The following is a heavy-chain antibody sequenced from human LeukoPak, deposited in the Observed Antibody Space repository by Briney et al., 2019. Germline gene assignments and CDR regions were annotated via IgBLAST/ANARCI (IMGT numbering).Heavy chain of an antibody. CDR1: GYTFPTFA. Sequence: ASVKVSCKASGYTFPTFAIHWVRQAPGRRPEWMGWINGGNGNTKYSQKFQGRVTITRDTSAGTAYMELTSLRSEDMAVYYCARGRGTGGSNRDFYFYYYMDVWGNGTTVIVSS. D-gene: IGHD6-13*01. CDR2: INGGNGNT. CDR3: ARGRGTGGSNRDFYFYYYMDV. J-gene: IGHJ6*03. V-gene: IGHV1-3*01.